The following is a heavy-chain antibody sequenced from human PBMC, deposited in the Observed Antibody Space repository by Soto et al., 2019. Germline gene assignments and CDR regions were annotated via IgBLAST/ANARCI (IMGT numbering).Heavy chain of an antibody. CDR1: GFTFSSHW. D-gene: IGHD6-19*01. J-gene: IGHJ4*02. CDR3: TSSAHSSIFDY. CDR2: IEQDGSDK. V-gene: IGHV3-7*01. Sequence: EVQLVESGGGLVQPGGSLRLSCAASGFTFSSHWMGWVRQAPGKGLEWVAKIEQDGSDKYYVDSVKGRFTISRDNAKNSLYLQMNNLRAEDAAVYYCTSSAHSSIFDYWGQGTLATVSS.